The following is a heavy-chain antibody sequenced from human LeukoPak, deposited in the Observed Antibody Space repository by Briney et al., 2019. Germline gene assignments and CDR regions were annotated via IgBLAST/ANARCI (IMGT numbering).Heavy chain of an antibody. J-gene: IGHJ4*02. Sequence: SETLSLTCAVSGYSISSGYYWGWIRQPPGKGLEWIGSIYHSGSTYYNPSLKSRDTISVDTSKNQFSLKLSSVTAADTAVYYCARADIVVVVAATHFDYWGQGTLVTVSS. CDR1: GYSISSGYY. D-gene: IGHD2-15*01. CDR2: IYHSGST. V-gene: IGHV4-38-2*01. CDR3: ARADIVVVVAATHFDY.